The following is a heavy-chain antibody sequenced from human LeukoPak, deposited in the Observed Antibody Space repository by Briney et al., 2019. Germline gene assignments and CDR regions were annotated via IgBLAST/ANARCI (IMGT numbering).Heavy chain of an antibody. J-gene: IGHJ4*02. CDR1: GFTFSSYS. D-gene: IGHD1-26*01. CDR2: ISSSSSYI. CDR3: ARGWGYYQGIFDY. Sequence: GGSLRLSCAASGFTFSSYSMNWVRQAPGKGLEWVSSISSSSSYIYYADSVKGRFTISRDNAKNSLYLQMNSLRAEDTAVYYCARGWGYYQGIFDYWGQGTLVTVSS. V-gene: IGHV3-21*01.